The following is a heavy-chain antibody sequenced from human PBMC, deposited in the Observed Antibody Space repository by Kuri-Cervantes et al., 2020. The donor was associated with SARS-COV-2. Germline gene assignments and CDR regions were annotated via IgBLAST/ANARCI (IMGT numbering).Heavy chain of an antibody. J-gene: IGHJ4*02. CDR1: GGSFSAYY. CDR2: INHSGST. D-gene: IGHD3-16*01. CDR3: AGSPGGVFDC. V-gene: IGHV4-34*01. Sequence: SETLSLTCAVYGGSFSAYYWCWIRQPPGKGLEWIGEINHSGSTNYNPSPKSRVTISVDTSEHQLSLKLGSVTAADTAVYYCAGSPGGVFDCWGQGTLVTVSS.